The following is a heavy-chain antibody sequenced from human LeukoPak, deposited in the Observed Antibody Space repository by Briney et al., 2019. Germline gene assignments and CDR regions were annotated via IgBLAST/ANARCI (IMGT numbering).Heavy chain of an antibody. CDR3: AKLVPSDDFWSGYLGWFDP. V-gene: IGHV3-23*01. D-gene: IGHD3-3*01. CDR2: ISGSGGST. CDR1: GFTFSSYA. J-gene: IGHJ5*02. Sequence: GGSLRLSCAASGFTFSSYAMSWVRQAPGKGLEWVSAISGSGGSTYYADSMKGRFTISRDNSKNTLYLQMNSLRAEDTAAYYCAKLVPSDDFWSGYLGWFDPWGQGTLVTVPS.